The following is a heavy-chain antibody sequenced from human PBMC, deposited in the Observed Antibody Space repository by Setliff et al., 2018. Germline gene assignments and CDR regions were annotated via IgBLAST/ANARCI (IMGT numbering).Heavy chain of an antibody. D-gene: IGHD6-13*01. CDR3: AKDSSWYLDY. V-gene: IGHV3-30*10. CDR1: GGSITSYG. J-gene: IGHJ4*02. Sequence: LSLTCTVSGGSITSYGMHWVRQAPGKGLEWVAVVSHEGSTKDYIDSVKGRFAIPRDNAKNSLFLQMNSLTPEDTALYYCAKDSSWYLDYWGQGTLVTVSS. CDR2: VSHEGSTK.